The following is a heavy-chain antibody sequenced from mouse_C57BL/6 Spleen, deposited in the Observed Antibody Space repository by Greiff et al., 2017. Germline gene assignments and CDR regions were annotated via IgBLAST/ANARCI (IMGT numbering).Heavy chain of an antibody. V-gene: IGHV3-6*01. CDR3: ARRGDYTGAMDY. CDR2: ISYDGSN. Sequence: EVKLMESGPGLVKPSQSLSLTCSVTGYSITSGYYWNWIRQFPGNKLEWMGYISYDGSNNYNPSLKNRISITRDTSKNQFFLKLNSVTTEDTATYYCARRGDYTGAMDYWGQGTSVTVSS. CDR1: GYSITSGYY. J-gene: IGHJ4*01. D-gene: IGHD2-4*01.